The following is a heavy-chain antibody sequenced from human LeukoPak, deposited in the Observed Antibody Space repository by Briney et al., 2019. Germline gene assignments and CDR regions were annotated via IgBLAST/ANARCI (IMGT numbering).Heavy chain of an antibody. CDR3: AGDLWFGELSETSNWFDP. J-gene: IGHJ5*02. D-gene: IGHD3-10*01. CDR1: GGSFSGYY. V-gene: IGHV4-34*01. CDR2: INHSGST. Sequence: SETLSLTCAVYGGSFSGYYWSWIRQPPGKGLEWMGEINHSGSTNYNPSLKSRVTISVDTSKNQFSLKLSSVTAADTAVYYCAGDLWFGELSETSNWFDPWGQGTLVTVSS.